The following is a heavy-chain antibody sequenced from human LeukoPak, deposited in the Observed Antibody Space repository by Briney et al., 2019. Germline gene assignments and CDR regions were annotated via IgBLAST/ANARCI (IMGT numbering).Heavy chain of an antibody. D-gene: IGHD1-14*01. CDR3: ARDPSKGPDLPAFDI. CDR2: ISSSSSTI. V-gene: IGHV3-48*01. J-gene: IGHJ3*02. Sequence: PGGSLRFSCAASGFTFSSYSMNWVRQAPGKGLEWVSYISSSSSTIYYADSVKGRFTISRDNAKNSLYLQMNSLRAEDTAVYYCARDPSKGPDLPAFDIWGQGTMVTVSS. CDR1: GFTFSSYS.